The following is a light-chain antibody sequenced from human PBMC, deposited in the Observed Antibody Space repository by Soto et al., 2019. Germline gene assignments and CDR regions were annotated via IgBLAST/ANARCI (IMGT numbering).Light chain of an antibody. J-gene: IGKJ5*01. V-gene: IGKV3D-20*02. CDR3: QQRSNWPPFT. Sequence: EIVLTQSPGTLSLSPGEGATLSCRASQSVSNNYLAWYQQKPGQAPRLLISGASSRAAGIPDRFSGSGSGTDFTLTISRLESEDFAVYYCQQRSNWPPFTFGQGTRLEIK. CDR2: GAS. CDR1: QSVSNNY.